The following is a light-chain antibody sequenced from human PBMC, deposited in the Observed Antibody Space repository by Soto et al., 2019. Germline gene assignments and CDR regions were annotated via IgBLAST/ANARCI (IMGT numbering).Light chain of an antibody. CDR2: EVS. Sequence: QSALTQPASVSGSPGQLITIYCTGTSSDVGAYNFVSWYQQYPGKAPKLMIYEVSNRHLGVSNRFSGSKAGNTASLSISGLQAEDEADYYCSSYTTRSNWVFGGGTKLTVL. V-gene: IGLV2-14*01. J-gene: IGLJ3*02. CDR3: SSYTTRSNWV. CDR1: SSDVGAYNF.